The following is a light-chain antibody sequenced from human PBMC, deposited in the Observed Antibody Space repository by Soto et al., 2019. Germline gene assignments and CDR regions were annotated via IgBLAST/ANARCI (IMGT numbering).Light chain of an antibody. CDR2: AAT. V-gene: IGKV1-39*01. CDR1: QSVSRY. J-gene: IGKJ1*01. Sequence: DIQMTQSPSSLSASVGDRVTITCRASQSVSRYVNWYQQKPRKAPKFLIYAATSLQSRVPSRFSGSRSGTEFTLTSSSMQPEDFASYYCQQRSSTPRTFGQGTRVEIK. CDR3: QQRSSTPRT.